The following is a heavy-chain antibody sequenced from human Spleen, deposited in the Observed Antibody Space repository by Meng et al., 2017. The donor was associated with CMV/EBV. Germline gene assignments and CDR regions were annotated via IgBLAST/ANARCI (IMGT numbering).Heavy chain of an antibody. D-gene: IGHD6-6*01. CDR1: GFTFSSYP. CDR2: ISYDGSNK. Sequence: GESLKISCAASGFTFSSYPMHWVRQAPGKGLEWMTVISYDGSNKYYADSVKGRFTISRDNSKNTLYLHLNNLRADDTAVYYCARGQSEDSSSGFDYWGQGTLVTVSS. J-gene: IGHJ4*02. CDR3: ARGQSEDSSSGFDY. V-gene: IGHV3-30-3*01.